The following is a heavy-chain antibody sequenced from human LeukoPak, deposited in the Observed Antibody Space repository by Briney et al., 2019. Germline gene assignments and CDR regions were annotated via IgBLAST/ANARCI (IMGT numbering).Heavy chain of an antibody. D-gene: IGHD3-9*01. CDR1: RFTFNTYW. J-gene: IGHJ6*03. CDR2: IDSDGYST. Sequence: PGGSLRLSCAASRFTFNTYWMHWVRHAPGKGLVWVSRIDSDGYSTAYADSVKGRFTISRDNSKNTLYLQMNSLRPEDTAVYYCAKTGSRGGTFRPSYYYYYMDVWGEGTTVTISS. CDR3: AKTGSRGGTFRPSYYYYYMDV. V-gene: IGHV3-74*01.